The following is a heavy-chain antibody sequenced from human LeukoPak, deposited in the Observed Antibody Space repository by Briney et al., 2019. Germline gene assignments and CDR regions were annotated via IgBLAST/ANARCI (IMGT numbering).Heavy chain of an antibody. J-gene: IGHJ6*02. Sequence: SETLSLTCTVSGGSISSSSYYWGWIRQPPGKGLEWIGSIYYSGSTYYNPSLKSRVTISVDTSKNQFSLKLSSVTAADTAVYYCARLRRYCSSTSCYDNYYYGMDVWGQGTTVTVSS. D-gene: IGHD2-2*01. CDR3: ARLRRYCSSTSCYDNYYYGMDV. CDR1: GGSISSSSYY. CDR2: IYYSGST. V-gene: IGHV4-39*01.